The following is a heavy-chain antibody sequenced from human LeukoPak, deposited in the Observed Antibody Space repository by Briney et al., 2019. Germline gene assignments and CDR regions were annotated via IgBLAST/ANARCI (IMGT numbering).Heavy chain of an antibody. J-gene: IGHJ5*02. D-gene: IGHD5-24*01. CDR1: GYTFTSNY. V-gene: IGHV1-46*01. CDR3: ARDNSVRDEAWWFNP. CDR2: ISPSGGST. Sequence: PKASVTVSCKAFGYTFTSNYMHWVRQAPGQGPEGMGVISPSGGSTTYAQTFQGRVTLTRDMSTSTDYLELSSLRSEDTAVYYCARDNSVRDEAWWFNPWGQGTLVTVSS.